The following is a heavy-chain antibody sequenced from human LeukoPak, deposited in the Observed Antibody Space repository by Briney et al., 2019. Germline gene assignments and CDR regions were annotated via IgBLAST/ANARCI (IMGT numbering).Heavy chain of an antibody. D-gene: IGHD3-10*01. CDR3: ARDLGLRGVTNWFDP. V-gene: IGHV1-46*01. CDR2: IDPKSGST. Sequence: GASVKVSCKASAYTFSNYLIHWVRQAPGQGLEWMGMIDPKSGSTDNTRKFQARVSMTRDTSTSTVHMELSSLRSEDTAVYYCARDLGLRGVTNWFDPWGQGTLVTVSS. CDR1: AYTFSNYL. J-gene: IGHJ5*02.